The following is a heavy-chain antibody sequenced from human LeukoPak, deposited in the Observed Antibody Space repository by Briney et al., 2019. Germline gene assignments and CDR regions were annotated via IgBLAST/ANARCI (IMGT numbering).Heavy chain of an antibody. CDR3: ASSMVRGVRNPNWFDP. CDR2: INHSGST. D-gene: IGHD3-10*01. Sequence: PSETLSLTCAVYGGPFSGYYWSWIRQPPGKGLEWIGEINHSGSTNYNPSLKSRVTISVDTSKNQFSLKLSSVTAADTAVYYCASSMVRGVRNPNWFDPWGQGTLVTVSS. CDR1: GGPFSGYY. V-gene: IGHV4-34*01. J-gene: IGHJ5*02.